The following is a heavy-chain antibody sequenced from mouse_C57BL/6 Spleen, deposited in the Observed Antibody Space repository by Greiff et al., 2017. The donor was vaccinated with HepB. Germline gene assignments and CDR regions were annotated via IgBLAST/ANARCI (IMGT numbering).Heavy chain of an antibody. CDR1: GYTFTSYW. CDR3: ALGLYYGYDGEGPY. V-gene: IGHV1-52*01. J-gene: IGHJ3*01. Sequence: QVQLQQPGAELVRPGSSVKLSCKASGYTFTSYWMHWVKQRPIQGLEWIGNIDPSDSETHYNQKFKDKATLTVDKSSSTAYMQLSSLTSEDSAVYYGALGLYYGYDGEGPYWGQGTLVTVSA. CDR2: IDPSDSET. D-gene: IGHD2-2*01.